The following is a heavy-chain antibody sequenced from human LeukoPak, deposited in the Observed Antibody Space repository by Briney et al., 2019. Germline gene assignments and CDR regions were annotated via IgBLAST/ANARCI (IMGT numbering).Heavy chain of an antibody. J-gene: IGHJ4*02. D-gene: IGHD4-23*01. CDR3: ARDINSRYFDY. CDR2: IWYDENNK. V-gene: IGHV3-33*01. CDR1: GFTFSNYG. Sequence: GGSLRLSCAASGFTFSNYGMHWVRQAPGKGLEWATVIWYDENNKYYADSVKGRFTISRDNSKNTLYLQMNSLRAEDTALYYCARDINSRYFDYWGQGTLVTVSS.